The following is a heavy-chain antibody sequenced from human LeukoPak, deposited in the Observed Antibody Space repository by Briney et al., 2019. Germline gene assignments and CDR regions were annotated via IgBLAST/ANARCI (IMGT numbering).Heavy chain of an antibody. D-gene: IGHD2-15*01. V-gene: IGHV4-39*07. CDR2: IYYSGRT. CDR3: ARVLRYCSGGNCYSGGLGYMDV. Sequence: KPSETLSLTCTVSGGSISSSSYYWGWIRQPPGKGLEWIGSIYYSGRTYYNPSLKSRVTISVDTSKNQFSLKLSSVTAADAAVYYCARVLRYCSGGNCYSGGLGYMDVWGKGTTVTISS. J-gene: IGHJ6*03. CDR1: GGSISSSSYY.